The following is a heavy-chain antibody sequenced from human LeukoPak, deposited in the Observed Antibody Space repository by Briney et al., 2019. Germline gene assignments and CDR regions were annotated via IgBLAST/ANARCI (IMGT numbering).Heavy chain of an antibody. Sequence: GGSLRLSCAASGFTFSSYIMNWVRRAPGKGLEWVASISRNSTYIHYADSVKGRFTISRDNARNSLFLQMNSLRAEDTAIYYFASDEGNYFDYWGQGTLVTVSS. CDR2: ISRNSTYI. J-gene: IGHJ4*02. V-gene: IGHV3-21*01. CDR3: ASDEGNYFDY. CDR1: GFTFSSYI.